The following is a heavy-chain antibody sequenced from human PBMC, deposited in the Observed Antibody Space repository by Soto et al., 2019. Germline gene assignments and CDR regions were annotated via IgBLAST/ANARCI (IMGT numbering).Heavy chain of an antibody. D-gene: IGHD2-15*01. CDR3: ASPAMRYCSGGSCYGD. CDR1: GGSFSGYY. CDR2: INHSGST. Sequence: SETLSLTCAVYGGSFSGYYWNWIRQPPGKGLEWIGEINHSGSTNYNPSLKSRVTISVDTSKNQFSLNLSSVTAADTAVYYCASPAMRYCSGGSCYGDWGQGTLVTVSS. J-gene: IGHJ4*02. V-gene: IGHV4-34*01.